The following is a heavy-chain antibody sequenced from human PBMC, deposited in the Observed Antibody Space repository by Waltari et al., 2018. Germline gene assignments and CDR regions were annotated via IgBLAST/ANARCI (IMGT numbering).Heavy chain of an antibody. J-gene: IGHJ4*02. V-gene: IGHV3-30*09. CDR3: ARGYCSGGVCYFDS. CDR1: GFPFSDFA. CDR2: ISSNGNSK. Sequence: QVQLVESGGGVVQPGRSMRLSCAASGFPFSDFARHWVRQPPGKGLEWVALISSNGNSKSYADSVKGRFAISRDNSRNTLYVQMNSLRREDAAVYYCARGYCSGGVCYFDSWGQGTQVTVSS. D-gene: IGHD2-15*01.